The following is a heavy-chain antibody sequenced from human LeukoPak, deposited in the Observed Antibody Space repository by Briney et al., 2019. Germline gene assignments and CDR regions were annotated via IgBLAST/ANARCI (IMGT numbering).Heavy chain of an antibody. D-gene: IGHD3-9*01. CDR1: GGSISSGGYP. V-gene: IGHV4-30-2*01. CDR3: ARRPSTGYLLNAFDI. Sequence: SETLSLTCAVSGGSISSGGYPWSWIRQPPGKGLEWIGYIYHSGSTYYNPSLKSRVTISVDRSKNQFSLKLSSVTAADTAVYYCARRPSTGYLLNAFDIWGQGTMVTVSS. CDR2: IYHSGST. J-gene: IGHJ3*02.